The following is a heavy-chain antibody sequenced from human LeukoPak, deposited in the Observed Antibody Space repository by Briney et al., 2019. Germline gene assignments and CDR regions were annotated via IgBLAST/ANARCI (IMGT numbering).Heavy chain of an antibody. J-gene: IGHJ4*02. CDR3: AREAFAAGKNFDY. V-gene: IGHV1-8*01. CDR1: GYTFTSYD. Sequence: ASVKVSCKASGYTFTSYDINWVRQATGQGLEWMGWMNPNSGNTGYAQKFQGRVTMTRNTSISTAYMELSSLRSEDTAVYYCAREAFAAGKNFDYWGQGTQVTVSS. CDR2: MNPNSGNT. D-gene: IGHD3-10*01.